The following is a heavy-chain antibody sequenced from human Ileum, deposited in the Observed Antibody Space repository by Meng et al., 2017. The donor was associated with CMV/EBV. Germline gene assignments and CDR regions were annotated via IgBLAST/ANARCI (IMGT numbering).Heavy chain of an antibody. Sequence: QVQLVESGGGLVQPGGSLRLYCAASGFIFSNYGMHWVRQAPGKGLEWVAFIQYDGSYKSYTDSVKGRFTISRDNSKNTVYLQMNSLRTEDTAVFYCVKDTGTGDYWGQGTRVTVAS. CDR2: IQYDGSYK. J-gene: IGHJ4*02. V-gene: IGHV3-30*02. D-gene: IGHD4-17*01. CDR3: VKDTGTGDY. CDR1: GFIFSNYG.